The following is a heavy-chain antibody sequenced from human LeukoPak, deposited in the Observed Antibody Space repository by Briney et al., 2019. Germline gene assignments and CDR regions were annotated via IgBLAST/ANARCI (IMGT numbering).Heavy chain of an antibody. Sequence: PGGSLRLSCAASGFTFSDYYMSWIRQAPGKGLEWVSYISSSGSTIYYADSVKGRFTISRDNAKNSLYLQMNSLRAEDTAVYYCAKDLGNLITMVRGVSDYWGQGTLVTVSS. V-gene: IGHV3-11*01. J-gene: IGHJ4*02. D-gene: IGHD3-10*01. CDR3: AKDLGNLITMVRGVSDY. CDR2: ISSSGSTI. CDR1: GFTFSDYY.